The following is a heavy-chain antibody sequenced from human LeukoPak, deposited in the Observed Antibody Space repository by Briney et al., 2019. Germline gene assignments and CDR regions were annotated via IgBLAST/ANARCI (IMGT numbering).Heavy chain of an antibody. CDR1: GGTFGDYA. D-gene: IGHD6-13*01. CDR2: ITSKAFGGTA. CDR3: TRDREAAAGINALDI. J-gene: IGHJ3*02. V-gene: IGHV3-49*04. Sequence: GGSLRLSCTPSGGTFGDYAVSWVRQAPGKGLERLGFITSKAFGGTAEYAAAVKGRFTISRDDSKSLAYLQMNSLKTEDTAVYYCTRDREAAAGINALDIWGQGTMVTVSS.